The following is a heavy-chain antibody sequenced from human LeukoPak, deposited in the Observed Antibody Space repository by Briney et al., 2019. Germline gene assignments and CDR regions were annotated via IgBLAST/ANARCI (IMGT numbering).Heavy chain of an antibody. CDR2: ISSSSSYT. J-gene: IGHJ4*02. CDR3: ARDNGGEYYFDY. D-gene: IGHD4-17*01. Sequence: GGSLRLSCAASGFTFSDYYMSWIRQAPGKGLEWVSYISSSSSYTNYADSVKGRFTISRDNAKNSLYLQMNSLRAEDTAVYYCARDNGGEYYFDYWGQGTLVTVSS. V-gene: IGHV3-11*05. CDR1: GFTFSDYY.